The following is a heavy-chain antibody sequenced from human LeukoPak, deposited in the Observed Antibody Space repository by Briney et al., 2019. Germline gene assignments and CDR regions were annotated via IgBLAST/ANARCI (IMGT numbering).Heavy chain of an antibody. CDR3: ARRSSGYYYKFDY. D-gene: IGHD3-22*01. V-gene: IGHV4-34*01. J-gene: IGHJ4*02. CDR2: INHSGST. CDR1: GGSFSGYY. Sequence: PSETLSLTCAVYGGSFSGYYWSWIRQPPGKGLEWIGEINHSGSTNYNPSLKSRATISVDTSKNQFSLKLSSVTAADTAVYYCARRSSGYYYKFDYWGQGTLVTVSS.